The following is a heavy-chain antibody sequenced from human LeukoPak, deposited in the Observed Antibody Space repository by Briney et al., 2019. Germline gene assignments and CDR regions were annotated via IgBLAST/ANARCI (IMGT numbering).Heavy chain of an antibody. Sequence: SETLSLTCTVSGGSISSYYWSWIRQPPGKGLEWIGYIYYSGGTKYNPSLKSRVTISVDTAKNQFSLKLSSVTAADTAGYYCARRGRGEDGQTVYYYYGMGVWGQGRTVTVSS. D-gene: IGHD3-10*01. CDR1: GGSISSYY. CDR3: ARRGRGEDGQTVYYYYGMGV. V-gene: IGHV4-59*08. J-gene: IGHJ6*02. CDR2: IYYSGGT.